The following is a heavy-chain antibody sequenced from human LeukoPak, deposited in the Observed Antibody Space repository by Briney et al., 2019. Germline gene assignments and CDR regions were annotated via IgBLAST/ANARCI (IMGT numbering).Heavy chain of an antibody. CDR3: ARLYSSGWLDAFDI. J-gene: IGHJ3*02. CDR2: IIPILGIA. V-gene: IGHV1-69*04. D-gene: IGHD6-19*01. CDR1: GGTFSSYA. Sequence: ASVKVSCKASGGTFSSYAISWVRQAPGQGLEWMGRIIPILGIANYAQKFQGRVTITADKSTSTAYMELSSLRSEDTAVYYCARLYSSGWLDAFDIWGQGTMVTVSS.